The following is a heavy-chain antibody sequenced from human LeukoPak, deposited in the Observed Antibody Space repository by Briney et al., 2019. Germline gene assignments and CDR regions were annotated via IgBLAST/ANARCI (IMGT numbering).Heavy chain of an antibody. CDR3: ARGFDSRFFND. Sequence: GGSLRLSCAASGFSFSDYLMHWVRLAPGKGLEYVSAITGNGGSTFYANSVKGRFTISRDNAKNSLYLQMNSLRAEDTAVYYCARGFDSRFFNDWGQGTLVTVSS. J-gene: IGHJ4*02. CDR1: GFSFSDYL. D-gene: IGHD3-22*01. V-gene: IGHV3-64*01. CDR2: ITGNGGST.